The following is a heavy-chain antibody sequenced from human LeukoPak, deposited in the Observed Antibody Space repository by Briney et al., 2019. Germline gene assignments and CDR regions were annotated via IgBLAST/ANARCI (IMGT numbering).Heavy chain of an antibody. V-gene: IGHV3-48*03. J-gene: IGHJ4*02. CDR2: ISSSGSTI. CDR1: GFTFSSYE. Sequence: PGGSLRLSCAASGFTFSSYEMNWVRQAPGKGLEWVSYISSSGSTIYYADSVKGRFTISRDNAKNSPYLQMNSLRAEDTAVYYCARDLGIAAAGFDYWGQGTLVTVSS. D-gene: IGHD6-13*01. CDR3: ARDLGIAAAGFDY.